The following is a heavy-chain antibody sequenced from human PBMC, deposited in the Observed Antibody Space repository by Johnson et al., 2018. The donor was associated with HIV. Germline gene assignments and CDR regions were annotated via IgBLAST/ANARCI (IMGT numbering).Heavy chain of an antibody. D-gene: IGHD3-9*01. Sequence: VKLVESGGGVVRPGGSLRLSCEASGFTFDDYGMSWVRQAPGKGLEWVANIKQDGSEKYYVDSVKGRFTISRDNAKNSLYLQMNSLRAEDTAVYYCALILTERDAFDIWGQGTMVTVSS. CDR2: IKQDGSEK. V-gene: IGHV3-7*01. CDR3: ALILTERDAFDI. CDR1: GFTFDDYG. J-gene: IGHJ3*02.